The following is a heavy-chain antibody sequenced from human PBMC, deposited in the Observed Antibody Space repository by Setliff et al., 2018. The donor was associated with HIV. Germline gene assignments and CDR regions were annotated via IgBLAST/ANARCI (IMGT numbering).Heavy chain of an antibody. CDR3: ARHSPSDY. Sequence: SETLSLTCTVSGGSISNYYWSWIRQPPGKGLEWIGYVYYNGGTQYNPSLKSRVTIAADTSKNQFSLKVNSVTAADTAVYYCARHSPSDYWGQGTLVTVSS. CDR1: GGSISNYY. J-gene: IGHJ4*02. CDR2: VYYNGGT. V-gene: IGHV4-59*08.